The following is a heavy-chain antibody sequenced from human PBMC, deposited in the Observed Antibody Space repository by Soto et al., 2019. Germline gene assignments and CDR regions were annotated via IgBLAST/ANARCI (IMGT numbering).Heavy chain of an antibody. J-gene: IGHJ4*02. CDR2: ISTYNGNT. D-gene: IGHD2-15*01. CDR3: ARSCPRSSCYFIY. Sequence: ASVKVSCKASGYTFTSHGISWVRQAPRQGPEWMGWISTYNGNTNYAQKFQDRVTMTTDTSTSTAYMELRSLRSDDTAVYYCARSCPRSSCYFIYWGQGTPVTVSS. CDR1: GYTFTSHG. V-gene: IGHV1-18*01.